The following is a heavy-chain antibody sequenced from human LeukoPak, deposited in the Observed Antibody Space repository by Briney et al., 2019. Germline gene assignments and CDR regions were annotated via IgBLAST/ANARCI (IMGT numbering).Heavy chain of an antibody. CDR3: ARDNAYGSGSPGVY. CDR2: ISYDGSNK. CDR1: GFTFSSYA. Sequence: GGSLRLSCAASGFTFSSYAMHWVRQAPGKGLEWVAVISYDGSNKYYADSVKGRFTISRDNSKNTLYLQMDSLRAEDTAVYSCARDNAYGSGSPGVYWGQGTLVTVSS. D-gene: IGHD3-10*01. J-gene: IGHJ4*02. V-gene: IGHV3-30-3*01.